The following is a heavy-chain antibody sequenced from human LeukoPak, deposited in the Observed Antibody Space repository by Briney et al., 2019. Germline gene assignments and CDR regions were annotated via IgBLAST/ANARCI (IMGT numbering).Heavy chain of an antibody. J-gene: IGHJ6*03. V-gene: IGHV1-69*13. D-gene: IGHD6-13*01. CDR3: TQQSLRYYYYYMDV. CDR2: IIPIFGTA. CDR1: GGTFSSYA. Sequence: ASVKVSCKASGGTFSSYAISWVRQAPGQGLEWMGGIIPIFGTANYAQKFQGRVTITADESTSTAYMELSSLRSEDTAVYYCTQQSLRYYYYYMDVWGKGTTVTVSS.